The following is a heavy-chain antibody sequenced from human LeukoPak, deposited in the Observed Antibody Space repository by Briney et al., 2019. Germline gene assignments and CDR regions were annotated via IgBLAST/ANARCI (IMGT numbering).Heavy chain of an antibody. CDR1: GGSVSCESFQ. V-gene: IGHV4-61*01. Sequence: SETLSLTCTVSGGSVSCESFQWGWVRQPPGKGLGWIAYIFNSGSSNYNPSLKSRVTISVDTSKNQFSLKLNSVTAADTAQYHCARGVGGVREGFDIWGQGTMVTVSS. CDR3: ARGVGGVREGFDI. J-gene: IGHJ3*02. CDR2: IFNSGSS. D-gene: IGHD3-16*01.